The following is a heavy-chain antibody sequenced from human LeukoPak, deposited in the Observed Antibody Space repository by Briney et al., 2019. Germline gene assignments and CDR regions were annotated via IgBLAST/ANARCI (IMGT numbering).Heavy chain of an antibody. D-gene: IGHD3-10*01. CDR2: INPSGGST. CDR1: GYTFTNYY. Sequence: GASVKVSCKASGYTFTNYYMHWVRQAPGQGLEWMGIINPSGGSTTYAQKFQGRITMTRDTSASTVYMELSSLRSEDTAIYYCVRGLYYYASGSYYWFDPWGQGTLVTVSS. J-gene: IGHJ5*02. CDR3: VRGLYYYASGSYYWFDP. V-gene: IGHV1-46*01.